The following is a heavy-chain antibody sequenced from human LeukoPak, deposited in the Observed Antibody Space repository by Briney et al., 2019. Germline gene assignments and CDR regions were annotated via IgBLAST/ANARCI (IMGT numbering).Heavy chain of an antibody. CDR2: ISNNGGYT. J-gene: IGHJ4*02. CDR1: GLTGSHNY. Sequence: GGSLRLSCAASGLTGSHNYVSWVRQAPGKGLEWVSAISNNGGYTYYADSVQGRFTISRDNSKSTLCLQMNSLRAEDTAVYYCAKQLGYCSDGSCYFPYWGQGTLVTVSS. D-gene: IGHD2-15*01. CDR3: AKQLGYCSDGSCYFPY. V-gene: IGHV3-23*01.